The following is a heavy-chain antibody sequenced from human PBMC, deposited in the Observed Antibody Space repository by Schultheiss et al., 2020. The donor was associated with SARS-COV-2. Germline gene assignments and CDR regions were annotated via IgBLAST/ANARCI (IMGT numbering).Heavy chain of an antibody. CDR2: ISYDGNTE. CDR1: AFTFSSSA. Sequence: GGSLRLSCAVSAFTFSSSAMTWVRQAPGKGLEWVAVISYDGNTEFYADSVKGRFTISRDKSKNTLYLQMNSLRDEDRAVYYCARGGYYDYWSGYYFDYWGQGALVTVSS. D-gene: IGHD3-3*01. J-gene: IGHJ4*02. V-gene: IGHV3-30*04. CDR3: ARGGYYDYWSGYYFDY.